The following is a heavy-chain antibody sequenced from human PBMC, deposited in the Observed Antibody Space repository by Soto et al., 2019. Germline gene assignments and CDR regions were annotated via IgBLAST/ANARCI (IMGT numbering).Heavy chain of an antibody. V-gene: IGHV3-33*06. CDR1: GFTFSSYG. CDR3: AKELWSGPMDV. D-gene: IGHD3-3*01. Sequence: GGSLRLSCAASGFTFSSYGMHWVRQAPGKGLEWVAVIWYDGSNKYYADSVKGRFTISRDNSKNTLYLQMNSLRAEDTAVYYWAKELWSGPMDVWGQGTTVTVS. CDR2: IWYDGSNK. J-gene: IGHJ6*02.